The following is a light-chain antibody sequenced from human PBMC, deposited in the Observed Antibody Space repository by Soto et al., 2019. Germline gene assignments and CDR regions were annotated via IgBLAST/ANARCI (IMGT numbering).Light chain of an antibody. CDR1: RAISTL. CDR2: DAS. J-gene: IGKJ4*01. Sequence: AIQLTQSPSSLSASVGDRVIITCRASRAISTLFAWYQQMPGKGPKLLIYDASTLESGVPSRFSGSGSGTEFTLTISSLQPEDFATYYCQQFYDYPLTFGGGTKGEIK. V-gene: IGKV1D-13*01. CDR3: QQFYDYPLT.